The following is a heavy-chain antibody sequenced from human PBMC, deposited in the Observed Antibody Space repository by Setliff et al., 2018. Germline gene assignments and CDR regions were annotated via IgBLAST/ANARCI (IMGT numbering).Heavy chain of an antibody. Sequence: SETLSLTCSVSGGSIRGSSYFWGWIRQPPGEGLEWIGNINDSGSTYYNPSLKSRVTISVDRSKNQVFLRMTSVTAADTSFYYCARTGTDYIMTRVNSYQYYFYMDVWGKGTTVTVSS. CDR2: INDSGST. D-gene: IGHD5-18*01. CDR1: GGSIRGSSYF. J-gene: IGHJ6*03. CDR3: ARTGTDYIMTRVNSYQYYFYMDV. V-gene: IGHV4-39*01.